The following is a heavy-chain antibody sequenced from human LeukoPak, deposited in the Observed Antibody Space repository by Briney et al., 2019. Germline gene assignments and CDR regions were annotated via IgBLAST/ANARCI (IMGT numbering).Heavy chain of an antibody. Sequence: GSLRLSCAASGFIFSDSAIHWVRQASGEGLEWVGRIRSKANSYATAYAASVKGRFTISRDDSKNTTYLQMNSLKTEDTAVYYCTTILFYWGQGTLVTVSS. D-gene: IGHD2/OR15-2a*01. J-gene: IGHJ4*02. CDR2: IRSKANSYAT. CDR3: TTILFY. V-gene: IGHV3-73*01. CDR1: GFIFSDSA.